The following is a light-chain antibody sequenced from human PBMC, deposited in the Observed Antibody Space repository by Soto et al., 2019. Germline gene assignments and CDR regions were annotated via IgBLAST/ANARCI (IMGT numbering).Light chain of an antibody. J-gene: IGKJ4*01. V-gene: IGKV3-11*01. Sequence: EIVLTQSPVTLSLSTGERATLSCRASQRNSSHLAWYQQKPGRAPRLLIYDASNRATGIPAKFSGSGSETDFTLTISSLEPEDFAVYYCLQRNTWPFTFGEGTKVEIK. CDR1: QRNSSH. CDR2: DAS. CDR3: LQRNTWPFT.